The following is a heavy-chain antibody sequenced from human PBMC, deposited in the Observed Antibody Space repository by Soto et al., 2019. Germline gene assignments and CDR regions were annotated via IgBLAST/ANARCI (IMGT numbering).Heavy chain of an antibody. D-gene: IGHD3-3*01. CDR2: IYYSGST. Sequence: LSATLSLTCTVSGGSISSYYGSCIRPPPGKGLEWIGYIYYSGSTNYNPSLKSRVTISVDTSKNQFSLKLSSVTAADTAVYYCARGYYDFWSGYYDAFDIWGQGTMVTVS. J-gene: IGHJ3*02. CDR1: GGSISSYY. CDR3: ARGYYDFWSGYYDAFDI. V-gene: IGHV4-59*01.